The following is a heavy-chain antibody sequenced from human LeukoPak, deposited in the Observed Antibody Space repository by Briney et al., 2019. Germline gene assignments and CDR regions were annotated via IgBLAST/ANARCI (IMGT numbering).Heavy chain of an antibody. D-gene: IGHD5-18*01. V-gene: IGHV4-34*01. Sequence: SETLSLTCAVYGGSFSGHYWSWIRQPPGKGLEWIGEINHSGSTNYNPSLKSRVTISVDMSKNQFSLKLSSVTAADTAVYYCAREKARVDTSYYYYYYMDVWGKGTTVTVSS. J-gene: IGHJ6*03. CDR1: GGSFSGHY. CDR2: INHSGST. CDR3: AREKARVDTSYYYYYYMDV.